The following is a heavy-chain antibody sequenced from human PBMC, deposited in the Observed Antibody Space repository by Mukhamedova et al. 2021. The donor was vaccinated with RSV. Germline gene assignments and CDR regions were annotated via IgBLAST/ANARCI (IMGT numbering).Heavy chain of an antibody. CDR3: ARGGEHIYGYLDY. V-gene: IGHV1-3*01. CDR2: INAGNGNT. D-gene: IGHD5-18*01. Sequence: GQRLEWMGWINAGNGNTKYSQQFQGRVTITWDTSASTAYLELSSLRSEDTAVYYCARGGEHIYGYLDYWGPGTLVTVSS. J-gene: IGHJ4*02.